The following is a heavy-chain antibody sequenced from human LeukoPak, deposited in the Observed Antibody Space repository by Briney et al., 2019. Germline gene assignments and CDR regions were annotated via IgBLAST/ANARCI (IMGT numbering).Heavy chain of an antibody. CDR2: IIQDGSEK. V-gene: IGHV3-7*05. CDR1: GFTFSSFW. CDR3: ARDSPGIMIFGVVTPN. Sequence: PGGSLRLSCVASGFTFSSFWMSWVRQAPGKGLEWMAKIIQDGSEKYYVDSVKGRFTISRDNAKNSLYLQMNSLRAEDTAVYYCARDSPGIMIFGVVTPNGGQGTLVTVSS. J-gene: IGHJ4*02. D-gene: IGHD3-3*01.